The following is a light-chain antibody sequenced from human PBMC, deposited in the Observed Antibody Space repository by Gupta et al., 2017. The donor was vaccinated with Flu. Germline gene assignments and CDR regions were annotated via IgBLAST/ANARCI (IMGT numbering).Light chain of an antibody. CDR1: KLGNKY. Sequence: SYALTPPPSVSVSPGQTASIACSGDKLGNKYVCWYRQKPGQYPTLVLFQDSSRPAGNPERFSCSNSGNTATLTISGAEAWDDDDYYCQTWDNSIGVFGGGTKLTVL. CDR2: QDS. V-gene: IGLV3-1*01. J-gene: IGLJ3*02. CDR3: QTWDNSIGV.